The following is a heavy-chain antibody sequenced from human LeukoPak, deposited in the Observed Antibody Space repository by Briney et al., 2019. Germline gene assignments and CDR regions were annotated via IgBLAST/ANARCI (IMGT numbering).Heavy chain of an antibody. CDR1: GFTFSSYA. CDR3: AKDRPYSYGHSTDPDGYFDY. CDR2: ISGSGGST. V-gene: IGHV3-23*01. Sequence: GGSLRLSCAASGFTFSSYAMSWVRQAPGKGLEWVSAISGSGGSTYYADSVKGRFTISRDNSKNTLYLQMNSLRAEDTAVYYCAKDRPYSYGHSTDPDGYFDYWGQGTLVTVSS. D-gene: IGHD5-18*01. J-gene: IGHJ4*02.